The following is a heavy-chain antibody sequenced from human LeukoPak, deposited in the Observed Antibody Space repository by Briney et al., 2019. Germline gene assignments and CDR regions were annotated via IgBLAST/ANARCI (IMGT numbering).Heavy chain of an antibody. CDR3: ARPAVAGLRAGGYDY. Sequence: GSLRLSCSAPGISLSNHLMHRVRPAPGKGLVLVSRISSDGSIINYADSVKGRFTISRDNAKNTLYLQMNSLRVEDTAVYYCARPAVAGLRAGGYDYWGQGTLVTVSS. CDR2: ISSDGSII. CDR1: GISLSNHL. V-gene: IGHV3-74*01. J-gene: IGHJ4*02. D-gene: IGHD6-19*01.